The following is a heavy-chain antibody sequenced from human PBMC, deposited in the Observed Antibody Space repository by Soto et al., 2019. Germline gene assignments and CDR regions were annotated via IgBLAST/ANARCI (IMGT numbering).Heavy chain of an antibody. D-gene: IGHD2-2*01. CDR3: ATANPKDIVVVPAASFDY. V-gene: IGHV1-24*01. CDR1: GYTLTELS. Sequence: GASVKVSCKVSGYTLTELSMHWVRRAPGKGLEWMGGFDPEDGETIYAQKFQGRVTMTEDTSTDTAYMELSSLRSEDTAVYYCATANPKDIVVVPAASFDYWGQGTLVTVSS. CDR2: FDPEDGET. J-gene: IGHJ4*02.